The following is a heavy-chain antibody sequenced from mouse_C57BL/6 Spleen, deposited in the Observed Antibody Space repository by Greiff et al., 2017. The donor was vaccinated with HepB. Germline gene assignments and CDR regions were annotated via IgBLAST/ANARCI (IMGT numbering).Heavy chain of an antibody. J-gene: IGHJ4*01. CDR3: ARDDYDGVSAMDY. CDR2: ISDGGSYT. Sequence: EVKLVESGGGLVKPGGSLKLSCAASGFTFSSYAMSWVRQTPEKRLEWVATISDGGSYTYYPDNVKGRFTISRDNAKNNLYLQMSHLKSEDTAMYYCARDDYDGVSAMDYWGQGTSVTVSS. V-gene: IGHV5-4*01. D-gene: IGHD2-4*01. CDR1: GFTFSSYA.